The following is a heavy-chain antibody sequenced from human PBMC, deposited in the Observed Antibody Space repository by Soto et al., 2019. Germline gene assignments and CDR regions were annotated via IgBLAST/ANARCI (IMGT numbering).Heavy chain of an antibody. CDR3: ARSGRTTEYYYGMDV. D-gene: IGHD1-7*01. V-gene: IGHV5-51*01. J-gene: IGHJ6*02. Sequence: GESLKISCKGSGYSFTSYWIGWVRQKPGKGLEWMGIIYPGDSDTRYSPSFQGQVTISADKSIRTAYLQWSSLKASDTAMYYCARSGRTTEYYYGMDVWGQGTTVTVSS. CDR1: GYSFTSYW. CDR2: IYPGDSDT.